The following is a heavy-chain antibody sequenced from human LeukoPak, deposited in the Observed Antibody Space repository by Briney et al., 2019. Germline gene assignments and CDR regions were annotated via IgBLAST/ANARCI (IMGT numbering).Heavy chain of an antibody. CDR2: ISYDGSNK. J-gene: IGHJ4*02. V-gene: IGHV3-30-3*01. D-gene: IGHD2/OR15-2a*01. CDR1: GFTFSSYA. CDR3: ARDDLNSMARPYY. Sequence: GGSLRLSCAASGFTFSSYAMHWVRQAPGKGLEWVAVISYDGSNKYYADSAKGRFTISRDNSKNTLYLQMNSLRAEDTAVYYCARDDLNSMARPYYWGQGTLVTVSS.